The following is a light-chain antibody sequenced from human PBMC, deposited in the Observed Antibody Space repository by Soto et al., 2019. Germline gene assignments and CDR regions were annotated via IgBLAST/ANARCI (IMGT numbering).Light chain of an antibody. CDR3: QQRSNWPPIT. Sequence: EIVMTQSPATLSVSAGERATLSCRASQSVSSNLAWYQQKPGQAPRLLIYGASTRATGIPARFSGSGFGTDFTLTISSLEPEDAAVYYCQQRSNWPPITFGQGTRLEI. J-gene: IGKJ5*01. CDR1: QSVSSN. CDR2: GAS. V-gene: IGKV3-15*01.